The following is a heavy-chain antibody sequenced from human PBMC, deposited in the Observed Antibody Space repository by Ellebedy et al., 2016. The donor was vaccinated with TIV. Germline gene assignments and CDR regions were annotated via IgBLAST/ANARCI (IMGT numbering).Heavy chain of an antibody. D-gene: IGHD6-13*01. CDR2: INPNSGGT. J-gene: IGHJ6*02. V-gene: IGHV1-2*04. CDR3: ARGEEQQLVPWRDYGMDV. Sequence: ASVKVSXXASGYTFTGYYMHWVRQAPGQGLEWMGWINPNSGGTNYAQKFQGWVTMTRDTSISTAYMELSRLRSDDTAVYYCARGEEQQLVPWRDYGMDVWGQGTTVTVSS. CDR1: GYTFTGYY.